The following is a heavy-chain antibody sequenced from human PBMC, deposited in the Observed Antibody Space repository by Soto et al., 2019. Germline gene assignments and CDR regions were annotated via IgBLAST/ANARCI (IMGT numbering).Heavy chain of an antibody. CDR3: AKGGRSYDIDY. CDR1: GFTFDDYT. D-gene: IGHD5-12*01. Sequence: EVQLVESGGVVVQPGGSLRLSCAASGFTFDDYTMHWVRQAPGKGLEWVSLISWDGGSTYYADSVKGRFTISRDNSKSSLYLQMNSLRTEDTDWYYCAKGGRSYDIDYWGQGTLVSVSS. CDR2: ISWDGGST. J-gene: IGHJ4*02. V-gene: IGHV3-43*01.